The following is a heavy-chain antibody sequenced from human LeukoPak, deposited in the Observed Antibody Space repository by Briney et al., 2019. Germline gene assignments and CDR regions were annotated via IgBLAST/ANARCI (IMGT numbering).Heavy chain of an antibody. J-gene: IGHJ4*02. D-gene: IGHD6-6*01. CDR1: GFTFSSYS. CDR2: ISSSSSYI. V-gene: IGHV3-21*01. Sequence: GGSLRLSCAASGFTFSSYSMTWVRQAPGKGLEWVSSISSSSSYIYYADSVKGRFTISRDNAKNSLYLQMNSLRAEDTAVYYCARKPVYSSSHFDYWGQGTLVTVSS. CDR3: ARKPVYSSSHFDY.